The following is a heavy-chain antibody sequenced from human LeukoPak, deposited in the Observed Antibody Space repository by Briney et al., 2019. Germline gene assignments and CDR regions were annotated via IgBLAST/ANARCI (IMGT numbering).Heavy chain of an antibody. CDR3: ARSRSIVSGYIHY. CDR1: GGSISSYY. CDR2: IYYSGST. V-gene: IGHV4-59*01. J-gene: IGHJ4*02. Sequence: SETLSLTCTVSGGSISSYYWSWIRQPPGKGLEWIGYIYYSGSTNYNPSLKSRVTISVDTSKNQFSLKLSSVTAADTAVYYCARSRSIVSGYIHYWGQGTLVTVSS. D-gene: IGHD3-3*01.